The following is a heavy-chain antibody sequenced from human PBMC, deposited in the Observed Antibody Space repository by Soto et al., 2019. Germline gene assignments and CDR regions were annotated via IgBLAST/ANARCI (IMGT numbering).Heavy chain of an antibody. D-gene: IGHD3-10*01. J-gene: IGHJ3*02. Sequence: PSETLYLTCTVSGGSISRDIQYWGWIRQPPGKRLEGIVTIYYSGNIYNNPSLRSRVTISMDTSKNQFSLGLTSVTAADTAVYYCARHTDCGSGSSCLGSDNMDTDAFDIWGQGTMVT. CDR2: IYYSGNI. CDR3: ARHTDCGSGSSCLGSDNMDTDAFDI. V-gene: IGHV4-39*01. CDR1: GGSISRDIQY.